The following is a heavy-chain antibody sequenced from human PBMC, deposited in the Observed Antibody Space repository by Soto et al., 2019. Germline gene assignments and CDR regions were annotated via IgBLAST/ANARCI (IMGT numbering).Heavy chain of an antibody. CDR1: GGSISSSSYY. V-gene: IGHV4-39*01. D-gene: IGHD3-3*01. CDR3: ARQRSGYYRNNWFDP. J-gene: IGHJ5*02. CDR2: IYYSGST. Sequence: SETLSLTCTVSGGSISSSSYYWGWICQPPGKGLEWIGNIYYSGSTYYNPSLKSRVTISVDTSKNQFSLKLNSVTAADTAVYYCARQRSGYYRNNWFDPWGQGTLVTV.